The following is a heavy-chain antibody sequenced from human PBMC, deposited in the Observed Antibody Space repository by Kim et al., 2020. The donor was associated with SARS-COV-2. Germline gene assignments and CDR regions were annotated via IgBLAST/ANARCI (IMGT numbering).Heavy chain of an antibody. CDR1: GGSISSYY. Sequence: SETLSLTCTVSGGSISSYYWSWIRQPPGKGLEWIGYIYYSGSTNYNPSLKSRVTISVDTSKNQFSLKLSSVTAADTAVYYCALKGRDGYNPDNLFDYWGQGTLVTVSS. CDR2: IYYSGST. CDR3: ALKGRDGYNPDNLFDY. D-gene: IGHD5-12*01. V-gene: IGHV4-59*08. J-gene: IGHJ4*02.